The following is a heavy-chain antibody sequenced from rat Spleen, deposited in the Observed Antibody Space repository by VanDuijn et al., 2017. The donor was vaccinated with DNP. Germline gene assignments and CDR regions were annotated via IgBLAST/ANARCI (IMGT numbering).Heavy chain of an antibody. D-gene: IGHD1-1*01. Sequence: EVQLVESGGGLVQPGRSLKLSCAASGFTFSDYYMAWVRQAPKKGLEWVATISTSGGSTYYRDSVKGRFTISRDNAKSTLYLQMDSLRSEDTATYYCTTEVDAMDAWGQGTSVTVSS. CDR3: TTEVDAMDA. CDR2: ISTSGGST. CDR1: GFTFSDYY. J-gene: IGHJ4*01. V-gene: IGHV5-27*01.